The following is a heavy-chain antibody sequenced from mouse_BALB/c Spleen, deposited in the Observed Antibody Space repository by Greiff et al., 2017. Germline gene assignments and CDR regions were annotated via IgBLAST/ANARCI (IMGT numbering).Heavy chain of an antibody. CDR3: ARRCKDYFDY. J-gene: IGHJ2*01. CDR1: GYSITSGYY. CDR2: ISYDGSN. V-gene: IGHV3-6*02. Sequence: EVKLQESGPGLVKPSQSLSLTCSVTGYSITSGYYWNWIRQFPGNKLEWMGYISYDGSNNYNPSLKNRISITRDTSKNQFFLKLNSVTTEDTATYYCARRCKDYFDYRGQGTTLTVSS.